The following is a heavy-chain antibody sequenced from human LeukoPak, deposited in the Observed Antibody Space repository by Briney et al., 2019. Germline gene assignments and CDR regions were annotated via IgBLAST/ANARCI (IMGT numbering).Heavy chain of an antibody. D-gene: IGHD2-2*01. CDR2: IYYSGST. Sequence: PSETLSLTCTVSGGSISSSSYYWGWIRQPPGKGLEWIGSIYYSGSTYYNPSLKSRVTISVDTSKNQFSLKLSSVTAADTAVYYCARQRDIVVVPAALPFDPWGQGTLVTVSS. J-gene: IGHJ5*02. V-gene: IGHV4-39*01. CDR3: ARQRDIVVVPAALPFDP. CDR1: GGSISSSSYY.